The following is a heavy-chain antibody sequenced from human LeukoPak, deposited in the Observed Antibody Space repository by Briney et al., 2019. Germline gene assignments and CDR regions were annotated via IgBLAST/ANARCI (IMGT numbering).Heavy chain of an antibody. D-gene: IGHD5-18*01. CDR3: AREGGYSYGWYFDY. CDR2: VSSSSSYI. CDR1: GFTFSSYS. J-gene: IGHJ4*02. Sequence: GGSLRLSCAASGFTFSSYSMNWVRQAPGKGLEWVSSVSSSSSYIYYADSVKGRFTISRDNAKNSLYLQMNSQRAEDTAVYYCAREGGYSYGWYFDYWGQGTLVTVSS. V-gene: IGHV3-21*01.